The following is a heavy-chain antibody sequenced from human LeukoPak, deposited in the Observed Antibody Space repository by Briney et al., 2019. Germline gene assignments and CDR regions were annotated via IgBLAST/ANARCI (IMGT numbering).Heavy chain of an antibody. CDR1: GFTFSNYE. Sequence: QPGGSLRLSCAASGFTFSNYEMHWVRQAPGKGLEWVANIKQDGSEKYYVDSVKGRFTISRDNAKNSLYLQMNSLRAEDTAVYYCARDSWLSSYYYYYGMDVWGQGTTVTVSS. V-gene: IGHV3-7*05. J-gene: IGHJ6*02. D-gene: IGHD5-12*01. CDR2: IKQDGSEK. CDR3: ARDSWLSSYYYYYGMDV.